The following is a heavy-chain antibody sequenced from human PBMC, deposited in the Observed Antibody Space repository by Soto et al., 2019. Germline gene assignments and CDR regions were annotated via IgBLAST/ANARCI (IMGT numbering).Heavy chain of an antibody. Sequence: QGQLVQSGAEVKKPGASVKVSCKASGYTFTSHGITWVRQAPGQGLEWMGWISAYKGRTDYAQRVQGRVTMTTDTSTRTAYMELRILRSDDTAVYYCARGVINDAFDIWGQGTMVTVSS. J-gene: IGHJ3*02. CDR2: ISAYKGRT. V-gene: IGHV1-18*01. CDR3: ARGVINDAFDI. D-gene: IGHD3-10*01. CDR1: GYTFTSHG.